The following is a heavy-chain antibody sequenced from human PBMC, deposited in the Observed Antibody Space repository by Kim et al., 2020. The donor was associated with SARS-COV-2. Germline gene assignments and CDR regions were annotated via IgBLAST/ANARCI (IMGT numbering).Heavy chain of an antibody. Sequence: QKLRDRVTMTTDTSTSTAYMELRSLRSDDTAVYYCARSDYDILTAYSLDYWGQGTLVTVSS. J-gene: IGHJ4*02. CDR3: ARSDYDILTAYSLDY. D-gene: IGHD3-9*01. V-gene: IGHV1-18*01.